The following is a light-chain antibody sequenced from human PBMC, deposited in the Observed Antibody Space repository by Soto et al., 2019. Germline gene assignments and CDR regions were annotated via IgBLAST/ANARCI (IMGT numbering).Light chain of an antibody. CDR1: QSVGSN. Sequence: EIVMTQSPATLSVSPGERATLSCRASQSVGSNLAWYQQKRGQAPRLLIYGASTRATGIPARFSGSGSGTDFTLTISRMEPEDFAVYCCQQYGSSPRTFGQGTKVDIK. CDR3: QQYGSSPRT. J-gene: IGKJ1*01. CDR2: GAS. V-gene: IGKV3-15*01.